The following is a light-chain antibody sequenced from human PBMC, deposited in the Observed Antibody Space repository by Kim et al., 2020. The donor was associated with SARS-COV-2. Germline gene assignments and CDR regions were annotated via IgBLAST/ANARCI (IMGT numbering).Light chain of an antibody. Sequence: SRGERANRTCRASQSVGSYVAGYKQKPGQAPRLLIYESSNRATAVPARFSGSGSGTDFTLTISSLEPEDFAIYYCLQRGSWPLSFGGGTKVDSK. V-gene: IGKV3-11*01. J-gene: IGKJ4*01. CDR1: QSVGSY. CDR2: ESS. CDR3: LQRGSWPLS.